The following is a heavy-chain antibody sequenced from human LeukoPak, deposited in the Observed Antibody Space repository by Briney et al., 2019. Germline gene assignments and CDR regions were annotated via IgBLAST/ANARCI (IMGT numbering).Heavy chain of an antibody. D-gene: IGHD6-19*01. CDR3: AKTIAVAGKTEYYYYGMDV. V-gene: IGHV3-11*01. Sequence: GGSLRLSCAASGFTFSDYYMSWIRQAPGKGLEWVSYISSSGSTIYYADSVKGRFTISRDNAKNSLYLQMNSLRAEDTAVYYCAKTIAVAGKTEYYYYGMDVWGQGTTVTVSS. CDR1: GFTFSDYY. CDR2: ISSSGSTI. J-gene: IGHJ6*02.